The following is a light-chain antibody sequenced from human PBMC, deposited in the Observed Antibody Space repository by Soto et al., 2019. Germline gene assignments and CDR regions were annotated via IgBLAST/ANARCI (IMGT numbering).Light chain of an antibody. CDR1: QDVSSW. CDR3: QQANSFPLT. J-gene: IGKJ5*01. Sequence: DIQMTQSPSSVSASVGDSVTITCRASQDVSSWLAWYQQKPGKAPTLLIYAASSLQSGVPSRFSGSGSGTVFSLTISSLQPEDFAIYYCQQANSFPLTFGQGTRLEI. CDR2: AAS. V-gene: IGKV1-12*02.